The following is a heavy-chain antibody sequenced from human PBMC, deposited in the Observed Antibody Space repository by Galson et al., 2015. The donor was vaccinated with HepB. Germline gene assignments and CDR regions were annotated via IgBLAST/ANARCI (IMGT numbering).Heavy chain of an antibody. J-gene: IGHJ6*02. Sequence: SETLSLTCTVSGGSISSSSYYWGWIRQTPGKGLEWIGSIYYSWSTYYNPSIKSRVPISLATSKDQFSRKLSSVTAADTAMYYCARRRDDCSGGSCYWSYFYYGMDVRGQGTTGTVSS. CDR2: IYYSWST. D-gene: IGHD2-15*01. CDR1: GGSISSSSYY. CDR3: ARRRDDCSGGSCYWSYFYYGMDV. V-gene: IGHV4-39*01.